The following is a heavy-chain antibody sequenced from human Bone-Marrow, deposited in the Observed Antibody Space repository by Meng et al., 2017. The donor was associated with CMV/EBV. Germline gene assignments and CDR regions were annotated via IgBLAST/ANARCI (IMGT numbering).Heavy chain of an antibody. CDR2: ISNSATTM. CDR3: VRERVSTPGDAFDM. CDR1: GFTFSDYY. Sequence: GESLKISCAASGFTFSDYYMTWIRQAPGKGLEWISYISNSATTMYYADSVKGRFTISRDNAKNVVYLQMNSLRVDDTAVYYCVRERVSTPGDAFDMWGQGTMVTVSS. D-gene: IGHD4-23*01. V-gene: IGHV3-11*04. J-gene: IGHJ3*02.